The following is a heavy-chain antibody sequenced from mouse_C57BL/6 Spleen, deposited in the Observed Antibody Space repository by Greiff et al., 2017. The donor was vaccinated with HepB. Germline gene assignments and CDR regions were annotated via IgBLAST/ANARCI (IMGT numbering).Heavy chain of an antibody. J-gene: IGHJ3*01. Sequence: QVQLKESGAELVKPGASVKISCKASGYAFSSYWMNWVKQRPGKGLEWIGQIYPGDGDPNYNGKFKGKATLTADKSSSTAYMQLSSLTSEDSAVYVCARGGGNYPAAYWGQGTLVTVSA. CDR3: ARGGGNYPAAY. CDR2: IYPGDGDP. CDR1: GYAFSSYW. D-gene: IGHD2-1*01. V-gene: IGHV1-80*01.